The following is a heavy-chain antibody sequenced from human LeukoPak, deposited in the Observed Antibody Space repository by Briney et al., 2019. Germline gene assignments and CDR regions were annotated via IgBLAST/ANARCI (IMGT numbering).Heavy chain of an antibody. CDR2: IHYSGST. J-gene: IGHJ4*02. D-gene: IGHD3-22*01. CDR3: ARSSYYYDSSGYYSYHFDY. Sequence: PSETLSLTCTVSGGSISSGGYYWSWIRQHPGKGLEWIGYIHYSGSTYYNPSLKSRVTISVDTSKNQFSLKLSSVTAADTAVYYCARSSYYYDSSGYYSYHFDYWGQGTLVTVSS. V-gene: IGHV4-31*03. CDR1: GGSISSGGYY.